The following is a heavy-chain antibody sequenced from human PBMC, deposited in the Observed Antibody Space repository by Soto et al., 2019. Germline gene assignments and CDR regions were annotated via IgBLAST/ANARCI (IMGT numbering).Heavy chain of an antibody. CDR1: GGTFSSYT. Sequence: QVQLVQSGAEVKKPGSSVKVSCKASGGTFSSYTISWVRQAPGQGLEWMGRIIPILDIANYAQKFQGRVTITADKSTSTAYMELSSLRSEDTAVYYCAREWFGELLSYYYYYMDVWGKGTTVTVSS. J-gene: IGHJ6*03. CDR2: IIPILDIA. CDR3: AREWFGELLSYYYYYMDV. D-gene: IGHD3-10*01. V-gene: IGHV1-69*08.